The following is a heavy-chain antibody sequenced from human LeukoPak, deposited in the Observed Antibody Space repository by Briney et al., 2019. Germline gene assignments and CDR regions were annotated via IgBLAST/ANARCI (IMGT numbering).Heavy chain of an antibody. CDR2: ISYDGSNK. CDR1: GFTFSSYA. CDR3: ARGADPYDAFDI. D-gene: IGHD3-16*01. J-gene: IGHJ3*02. V-gene: IGHV3-30*04. Sequence: GSLRLSCAASGFTFSSYAMHWVRQAPGKGLEWVAVISYDGSNKYYADSVKGRFTISRDNAKNSLYLQMNSLRAEDTAVYYCARGADPYDAFDIWGQGTMVTVSS.